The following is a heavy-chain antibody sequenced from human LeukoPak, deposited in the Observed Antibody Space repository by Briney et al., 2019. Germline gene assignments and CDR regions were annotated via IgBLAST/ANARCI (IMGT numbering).Heavy chain of an antibody. D-gene: IGHD4-17*01. CDR2: ISSSGSTI. Sequence: GGSLRLSCAASGFTFSSYEMNWVRQAPGKGLEWVSYISSSGSTIYYADSVKGRFTISRDNAKNSLYLQMNSLRAEDTAVYYCAKEIYGDSTGGRFQHWGQGTLVTVSS. CDR3: AKEIYGDSTGGRFQH. CDR1: GFTFSSYE. V-gene: IGHV3-48*03. J-gene: IGHJ1*01.